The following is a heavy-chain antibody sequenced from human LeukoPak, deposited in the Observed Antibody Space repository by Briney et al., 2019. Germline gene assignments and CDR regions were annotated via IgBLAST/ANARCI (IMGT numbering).Heavy chain of an antibody. V-gene: IGHV4-61*08. CDR2: IYYSGST. Sequence: SQTLSLTCTVPGGSISSGGHSWSWIRQPPRKGLEWIGYIYYSGSTNYNPSLKSRVTISVDTSKNQFSLKLSSVTAADTAVYYCARGVVAARFWFDPWGQGTLVTVSS. CDR3: ARGVVAARFWFDP. J-gene: IGHJ5*02. D-gene: IGHD6-6*01. CDR1: GGSISSGGHS.